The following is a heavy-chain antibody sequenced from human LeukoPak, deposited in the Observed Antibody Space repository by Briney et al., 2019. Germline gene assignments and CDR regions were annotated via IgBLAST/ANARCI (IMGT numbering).Heavy chain of an antibody. V-gene: IGHV5-51*01. Sequence: GASLKISCKGSGSIFTSYWIGWVRQLRGKGLEWMGIIYPGDSDTSYSPFFQGQVTISADKSISTAYLQWSSLKASDSAMYYCARQYSGSYYDSFDYWGQGTVVTVSS. CDR1: GSIFTSYW. J-gene: IGHJ4*02. CDR2: IYPGDSDT. CDR3: ARQYSGSYYDSFDY. D-gene: IGHD1-26*01.